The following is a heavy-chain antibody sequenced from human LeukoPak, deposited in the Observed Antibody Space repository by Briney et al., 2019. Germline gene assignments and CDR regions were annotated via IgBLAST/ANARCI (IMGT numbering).Heavy chain of an antibody. CDR3: ARDPSAVTANTYA. J-gene: IGHJ5*02. V-gene: IGHV3-66*01. D-gene: IGHD2-2*01. CDR2: IFSGGDT. CDR1: GSTVSNNW. Sequence: TGGSLRLSCAASGSTVSNNWMNWVRQAPGKGLEWVSLIFSGGDTQYADSVKDRFTISRDASKNTLYLQMSNLRAEDTAVYYCARDPSAVTANTYAWGQGTLVTVSS.